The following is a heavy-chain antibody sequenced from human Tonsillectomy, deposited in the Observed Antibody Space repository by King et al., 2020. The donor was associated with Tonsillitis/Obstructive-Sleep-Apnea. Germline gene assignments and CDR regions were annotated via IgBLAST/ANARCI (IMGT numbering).Heavy chain of an antibody. CDR1: GGSISSYY. CDR2: IYYSGST. J-gene: IGHJ4*02. D-gene: IGHD2-21*01. V-gene: IGHV4-59*01. Sequence: QLQESGPGLVKPSETLSLTCTVSGGSISSYYWSWIRQPPGKGLEWIGDIYYSGSTNYNPSLKSRVTISVDTSKNQFSLKLSSVTAADTAVYYCARLVYCGGDCYLLDYWGQGTLVTVSS. CDR3: ARLVYCGGDCYLLDY.